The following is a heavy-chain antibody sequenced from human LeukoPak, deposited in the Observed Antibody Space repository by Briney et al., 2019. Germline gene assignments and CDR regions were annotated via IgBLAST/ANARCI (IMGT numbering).Heavy chain of an antibody. CDR3: ARSSRSGYYYYYYYMDV. V-gene: IGHV4-61*02. CDR2: IYTSGST. J-gene: IGHJ6*03. CDR1: GGSISSGSYY. Sequence: SETLSLTCTVSGGSISSGSYYWSWIRQPAGKGLEWIGRIYTSGSTNYNPSLKSRVTISVDTSKNQFSLKLSSVTAADTAVYYCARSSRSGYYYYYYYMDVWGKGTTVTISS. D-gene: IGHD3-22*01.